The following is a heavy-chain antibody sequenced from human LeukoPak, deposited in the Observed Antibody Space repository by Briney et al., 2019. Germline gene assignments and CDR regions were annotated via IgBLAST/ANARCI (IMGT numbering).Heavy chain of an antibody. Sequence: GVSLRLSCATSGFTFSDYYMSWVRQAPGKGLEWVSSISGSGGNTYYADSVKGRFTISRDNSKNTLYLQMNSLRAEDTAVYYCAKGQISSGNLLRFDYWGQGTLVTVSS. V-gene: IGHV3-23*01. CDR1: GFTFSDYY. CDR2: ISGSGGNT. D-gene: IGHD3-10*01. CDR3: AKGQISSGNLLRFDY. J-gene: IGHJ4*02.